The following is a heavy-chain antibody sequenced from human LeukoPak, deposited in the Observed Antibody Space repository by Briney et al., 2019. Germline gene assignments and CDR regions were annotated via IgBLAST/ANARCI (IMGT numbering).Heavy chain of an antibody. J-gene: IGHJ6*03. D-gene: IGHD6-19*01. V-gene: IGHV4-61*01. CDR2: IYYSGST. CDR3: ARGDPGLAGHRSYYYYYYMDV. Sequence: SETLSLTCTVSGGSISSSSYYWSWIRQPPGKGLEWIGYIYYSGSTNYNPSLKSRVTISVDTSKNQFSLKLSSVTAADTAVYYCARGDPGLAGHRSYYYYYYMDVWGKGTTVTVSS. CDR1: GGSISSSSYY.